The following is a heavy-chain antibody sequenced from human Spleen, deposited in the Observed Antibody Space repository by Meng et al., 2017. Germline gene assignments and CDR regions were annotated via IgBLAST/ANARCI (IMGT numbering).Heavy chain of an antibody. V-gene: IGHV1-2*06. CDR1: GYTFTGYY. CDR2: INPNSGGT. J-gene: IGHJ4*02. CDR3: AREYMGYSYSSFDY. Sequence: ASAKVSCKASGYTFTGYYMHWVRQAPGQGLEWMGRINPNSGGTNYAQKFQGRVTMTRDTSISTAYMELSRLRSDDTAVYYCAREYMGYSYSSFDYWGQGTLVTVSS. D-gene: IGHD5-18*01.